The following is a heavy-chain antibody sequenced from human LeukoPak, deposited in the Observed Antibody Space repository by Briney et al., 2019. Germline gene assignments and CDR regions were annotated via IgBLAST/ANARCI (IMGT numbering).Heavy chain of an antibody. CDR2: IYHSGST. J-gene: IGHJ3*02. Sequence: PSETLSLTCTVSGYSISSGYYWGWIRQPPGKGLEWIGSIYHSGSTYYNPSLKSRVTMSVDTSKNQFSLKLSSVTAADTAVYYCARAEGYCSSTSCMAFDIWGQGTMVTVSS. V-gene: IGHV4-38-2*02. CDR3: ARAEGYCSSTSCMAFDI. CDR1: GYSISSGYY. D-gene: IGHD2-2*01.